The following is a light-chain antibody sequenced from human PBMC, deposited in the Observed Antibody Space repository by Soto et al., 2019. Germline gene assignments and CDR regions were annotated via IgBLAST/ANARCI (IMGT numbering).Light chain of an antibody. V-gene: IGKV4-1*01. Sequence: DIVMTQSPDSLAVSLGERATINCKSSQSILFSSNNKNYLTWYQQKPGQPPKPLIYWASTRESGVPDRFSGSWSGTDFTLTISSRQAEDVSVYYCQQYYSTPVTFGGGAKVEIK. CDR3: QQYYSTPVT. J-gene: IGKJ4*01. CDR1: QSILFSSNNKNY. CDR2: WAS.